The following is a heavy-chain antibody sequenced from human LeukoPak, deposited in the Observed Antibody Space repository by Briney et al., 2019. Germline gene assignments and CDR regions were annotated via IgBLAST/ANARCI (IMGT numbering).Heavy chain of an antibody. D-gene: IGHD2-2*02. CDR2: IYYSGST. CDR3: ARGERYCSNTSCYTRNYYYYYYMDV. CDR1: GGSISSYY. Sequence: SETLSLTCTVSGGSISSYYWSWIRQPPGKGLEWIGYIYYSGSTNYNPSLKSRVTISVDTSRNQFSLKLSSVTAADTAVYYCARGERYCSNTSCYTRNYYYYYYMDVWGKGTTVTVSS. J-gene: IGHJ6*03. V-gene: IGHV4-59*01.